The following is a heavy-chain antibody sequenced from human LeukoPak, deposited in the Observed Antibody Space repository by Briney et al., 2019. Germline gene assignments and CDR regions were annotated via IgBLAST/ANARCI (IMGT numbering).Heavy chain of an antibody. D-gene: IGHD6-13*01. V-gene: IGHV1-18*01. CDR3: ARDGAAAGTSDY. Sequence: ASVKVSCKASGCTFTSYGISWVRQAPGQGLEWMGWISAYNGNTDYAQKLQGRVTMTTDTSTSTAYMELRSLRSDDTAVYYCARDGAAAGTSDYWGQGTLVTVSS. J-gene: IGHJ4*02. CDR1: GCTFTSYG. CDR2: ISAYNGNT.